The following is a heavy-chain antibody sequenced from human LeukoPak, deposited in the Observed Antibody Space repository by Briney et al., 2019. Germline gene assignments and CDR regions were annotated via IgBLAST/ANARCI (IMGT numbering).Heavy chain of an antibody. D-gene: IGHD3-22*01. J-gene: IGHJ4*02. CDR3: ARVAYYDSIGYHYPYYLDY. CDR1: EFSVGSNY. CDR2: IYSGGST. V-gene: IGHV3-66*01. Sequence: SGGSLRLSCAASEFSVGSNYMTWVRQAPGKGLEWVSLIYSGGSTYYSDSVKGRFTISRDNSKNTLYLQMNTLRAEDTGVYFCARVAYYDSIGYHYPYYLDYWGQGTLVTVSS.